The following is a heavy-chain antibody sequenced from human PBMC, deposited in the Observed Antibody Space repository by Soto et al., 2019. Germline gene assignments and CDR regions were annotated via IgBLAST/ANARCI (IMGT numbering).Heavy chain of an antibody. Sequence: GGSLRLSCAASGFTVSSNYMSWVRQAAGKGLEWVSVIYSGGSTYYADSVKGRFTISRDNSKNTLYLQMNSLRAEDTAVYYCARGLVGNSSGWYPGYYYYYYGMDVWGQGTTVTVSS. CDR3: ARGLVGNSSGWYPGYYYYYYGMDV. CDR2: IYSGGST. V-gene: IGHV3-53*01. CDR1: GFTVSSNY. J-gene: IGHJ6*02. D-gene: IGHD6-19*01.